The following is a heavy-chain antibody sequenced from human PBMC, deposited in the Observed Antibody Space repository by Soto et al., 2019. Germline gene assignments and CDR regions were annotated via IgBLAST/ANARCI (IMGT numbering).Heavy chain of an antibody. CDR3: AKTDGYEVEY. D-gene: IGHD5-18*01. Sequence: GESLKISCKGSGYSFVSYWIAWVRQMPGKGLEWMGSIYPGDSDTTYSPSIQGQVTISADKSSTTVHLQWNTLKASDTAMYYCAKTDGYEVEYWGQGTQVTVSS. CDR1: GYSFVSYW. CDR2: IYPGDSDT. J-gene: IGHJ4*02. V-gene: IGHV5-51*01.